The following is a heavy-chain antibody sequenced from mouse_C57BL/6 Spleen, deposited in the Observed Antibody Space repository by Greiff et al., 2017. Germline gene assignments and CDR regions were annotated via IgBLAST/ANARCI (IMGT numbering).Heavy chain of an antibody. CDR1: GYSITSGYY. J-gene: IGHJ2*01. V-gene: IGHV3-6*01. D-gene: IGHD1-1*01. Sequence: EVKLQESGPGLVKPSQSLSLTCSVTGYSITSGYYWNWIRQFPGNKLEWMGYISYDGSNNYNPSLKNRISITRDTSKNQFFLKLNSVTNEDTATYYCARALYGSFFDYWGQGTTRTVSS. CDR2: ISYDGSN. CDR3: ARALYGSFFDY.